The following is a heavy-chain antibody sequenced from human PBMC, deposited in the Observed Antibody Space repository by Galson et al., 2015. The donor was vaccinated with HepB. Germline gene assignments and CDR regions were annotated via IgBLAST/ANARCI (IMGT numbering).Heavy chain of an antibody. V-gene: IGHV3-48*04. CDR3: ATTLVGSGAYWTFDM. D-gene: IGHD3-16*01. J-gene: IGHJ3*02. CDR2: ISTTGDSI. Sequence: SLRLSCAASGHALTTKSMNWVRQAPGKGLQWVSYISTTGDSIHYAHAVKGRFTIARDNAKNSLFLQMDSLRAEDTAVYYCATTLVGSGAYWTFDMWGQVTLVTVSS. CDR1: GHALTTKS.